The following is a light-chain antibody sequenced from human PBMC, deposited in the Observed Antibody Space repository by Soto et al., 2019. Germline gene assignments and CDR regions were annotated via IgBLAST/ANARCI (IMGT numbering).Light chain of an antibody. CDR3: CLYAGSSTFLYV. CDR1: SSDVGSYNL. J-gene: IGLJ1*01. V-gene: IGLV2-23*03. CDR2: EGS. Sequence: QSALTQPASVSGSPGQSITISCTGTSSDVGSYNLVSWYQQHPGKAPKLMIYEGSKRPSGVSNRFSGSKSGNTASLTISGLQAEDEADYYCCLYAGSSTFLYVFGTGTKLTVL.